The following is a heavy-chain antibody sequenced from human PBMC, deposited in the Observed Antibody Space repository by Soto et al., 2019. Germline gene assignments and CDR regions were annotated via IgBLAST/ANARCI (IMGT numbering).Heavy chain of an antibody. Sequence: GGSLRLSCAASGFTFSSYAMSWVRQAPGKGLEWVSAISGSGGSTYYADSVKGRFTISRDNSKNTLYLQMNSLRAEDTAVYYCAKDVLRFLEWPHDAFDIWGQGTMVTVSS. D-gene: IGHD3-3*01. V-gene: IGHV3-23*01. J-gene: IGHJ3*02. CDR1: GFTFSSYA. CDR3: AKDVLRFLEWPHDAFDI. CDR2: ISGSGGST.